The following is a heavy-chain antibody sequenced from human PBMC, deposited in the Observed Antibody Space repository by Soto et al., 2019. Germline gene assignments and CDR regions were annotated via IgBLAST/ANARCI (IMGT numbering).Heavy chain of an antibody. D-gene: IGHD6-6*01. CDR1: GGSISSSSYF. Sequence: SETLSLTCTVPGGSISSSSYFWGWIRQPPGRGLEWIGSIYYSGSTYYNPSLKSRVTISVDTSKNQFSLKLSSVTAADTAVYYCARRRYSSSSEPYGLDVWGQGTTVT. V-gene: IGHV4-39*01. CDR3: ARRRYSSSSEPYGLDV. J-gene: IGHJ6*02. CDR2: IYYSGST.